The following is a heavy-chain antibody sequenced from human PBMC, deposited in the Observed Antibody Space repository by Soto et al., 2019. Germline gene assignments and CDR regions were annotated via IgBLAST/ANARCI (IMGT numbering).Heavy chain of an antibody. Sequence: EVQLVESGGGLVQPGGSLRLSCAASGFTFSSYSMNWVRQAPGKGLEWVSYISSSSSTIYYADSVKGRFTISRDNAKNSLYLQMNSLRAEDTAVYYCAREKGVLLWFGDERDQYYYMDVWGNGTTVTVSS. CDR3: AREKGVLLWFGDERDQYYYMDV. CDR2: ISSSSSTI. V-gene: IGHV3-48*01. J-gene: IGHJ6*03. D-gene: IGHD3-10*01. CDR1: GFTFSSYS.